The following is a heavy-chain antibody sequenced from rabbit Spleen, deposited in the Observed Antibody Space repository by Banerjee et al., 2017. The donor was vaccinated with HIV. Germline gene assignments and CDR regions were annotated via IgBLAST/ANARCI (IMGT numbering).Heavy chain of an antibody. Sequence: QSLEESGGGLVKPGGTLTLTCKASGIDFSSYGISWVRQAPGKGLEWIAYIYPDYGSTVYASWVNGRFTISSHNAQNTLYLQLNSLTAADTATYFCVREAGYAGYGDGNLWGPGTLVTVS. CDR2: IYPDYGST. CDR3: VREAGYAGYGDGNL. D-gene: IGHD7-1*01. J-gene: IGHJ4*01. CDR1: GIDFSSYG. V-gene: IGHV1S43*01.